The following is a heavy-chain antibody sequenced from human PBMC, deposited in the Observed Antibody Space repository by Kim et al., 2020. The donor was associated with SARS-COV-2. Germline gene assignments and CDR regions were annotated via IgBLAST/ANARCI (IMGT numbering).Heavy chain of an antibody. Sequence: TRYSPSFQGQVTSSADKSISTAYLQWSSLKASDTAMYYCARVGWWSLDYWGQGTLVTVSS. CDR3: ARVGWWSLDY. J-gene: IGHJ4*02. D-gene: IGHD2-15*01. V-gene: IGHV5-51*01. CDR2: T.